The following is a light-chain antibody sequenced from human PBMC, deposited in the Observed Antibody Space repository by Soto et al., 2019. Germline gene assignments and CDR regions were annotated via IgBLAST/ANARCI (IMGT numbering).Light chain of an antibody. Sequence: EIVMTQSPATLSVSPGERATLSCRASQSISRNLAWYQQKPGQSSRLLIYGASARATGIPARFSGSGSGTEFTLTISSLQSEDFALYSCQQYDNWPFTFGPGTKVDIK. CDR2: GAS. J-gene: IGKJ3*01. CDR1: QSISRN. CDR3: QQYDNWPFT. V-gene: IGKV3-15*01.